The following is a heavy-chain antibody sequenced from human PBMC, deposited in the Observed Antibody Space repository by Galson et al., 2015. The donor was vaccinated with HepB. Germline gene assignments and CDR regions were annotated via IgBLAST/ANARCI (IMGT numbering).Heavy chain of an antibody. CDR3: ARDPDTWYFDY. V-gene: IGHV3-48*02. CDR1: GFTFSRYS. Sequence: SLRLSCAASGFTFSRYSMNWIRQAPGKGLEWISYITGGSDTIYYADSVKGRFTISRDNAKNSVYLQMNSLRDEDTAMYYCARDPDTWYFDYWGQGTLVTVSS. J-gene: IGHJ4*02. CDR2: ITGGSDTI. D-gene: IGHD1-14*01.